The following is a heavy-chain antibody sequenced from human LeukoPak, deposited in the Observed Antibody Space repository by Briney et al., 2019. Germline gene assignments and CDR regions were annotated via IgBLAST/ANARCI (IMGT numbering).Heavy chain of an antibody. Sequence: PGGSLRLSCAASGFIFSSYAMSWVRQAPGKGLEWVASIKHDGSEKYYVDSVRGRFTISRDNTMNSLYLQMSSLRAEDTAVYYCAKGTATVTSRFFDYWGQGTLVTVSS. CDR1: GFIFSSYA. D-gene: IGHD2-21*02. V-gene: IGHV3-7*01. J-gene: IGHJ4*02. CDR3: AKGTATVTSRFFDY. CDR2: IKHDGSEK.